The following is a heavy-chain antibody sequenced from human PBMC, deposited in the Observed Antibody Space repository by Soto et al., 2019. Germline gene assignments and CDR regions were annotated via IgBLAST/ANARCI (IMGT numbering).Heavy chain of an antibody. Sequence: QVQLVESGGGVVQPGRSLRLSCAASGFTFSNYAMHWVRQAPGKGLEWVAVISYDGGNKYYADSVKGRFTISRDKSKNMLYLKMNSMGAEDTAVYFCAKGRRGYSSMLVSFDYWGQGTMVTVSS. CDR2: ISYDGGNK. J-gene: IGHJ4*02. CDR3: AKGRRGYSSMLVSFDY. CDR1: GFTFSNYA. D-gene: IGHD6-13*01. V-gene: IGHV3-30*18.